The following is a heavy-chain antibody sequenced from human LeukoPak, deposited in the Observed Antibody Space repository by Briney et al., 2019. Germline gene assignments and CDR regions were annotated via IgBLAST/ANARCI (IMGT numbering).Heavy chain of an antibody. D-gene: IGHD3-16*01. CDR2: ISGSGDST. CDR3: ARSRDTFYDYIWGS. J-gene: IGHJ4*02. CDR1: GSTHIFYA. Sequence: PGGSLRLSCAASGSTHIFYAMSWVGQAPGKGLEWVSTISGSGDSTYYADSVKGRFTISRDKSKNTLYVQMNSLRAEDTAIYYCARSRDTFYDYIWGSWGQGTLVTVSS. V-gene: IGHV3-23*01.